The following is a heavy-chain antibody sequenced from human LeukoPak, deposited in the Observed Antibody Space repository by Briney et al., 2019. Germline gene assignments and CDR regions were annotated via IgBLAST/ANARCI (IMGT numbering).Heavy chain of an antibody. Sequence: ASVKVSCTSSGYTFTGYYMHWVRQAPGQGLEWMGWINPNSGGTNYAQKFQGRVTMTRDTAISTANMELSRLRSDDTAAYYCARDLPRKYGSESYYDYWGQRTLVTVSP. CDR3: ARDLPRKYGSESYYDY. CDR1: GYTFTGYY. D-gene: IGHD3-10*01. V-gene: IGHV1-2*02. CDR2: INPNSGGT. J-gene: IGHJ4*02.